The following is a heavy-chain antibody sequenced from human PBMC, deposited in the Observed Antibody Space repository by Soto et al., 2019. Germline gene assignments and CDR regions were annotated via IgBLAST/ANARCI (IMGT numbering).Heavy chain of an antibody. J-gene: IGHJ6*02. CDR2: IIPIFGTA. V-gene: IGHV1-69*13. CDR1: GGTFSSYA. Sequence: SVKVSCKASGGTFSSYAISWVRQAPGQGLEWMGGIIPIFGTANYAQKFQGRVTITADESTSTAYMELSSLRSEDTAVYYCARTLDIVLMVCAIHPGYYYGMDVWGQGTTVTVSS. D-gene: IGHD2-8*01. CDR3: ARTLDIVLMVCAIHPGYYYGMDV.